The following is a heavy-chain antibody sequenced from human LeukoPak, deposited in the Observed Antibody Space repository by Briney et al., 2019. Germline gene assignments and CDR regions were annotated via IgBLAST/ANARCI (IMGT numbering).Heavy chain of an antibody. V-gene: IGHV3-30*02. CDR3: AKTPYSLDYFDY. Sequence: GGSLRLSCAASGFTFSSYGMHWVRQAPGKGLERVAFIRYDGSNTYYADSVKGRFTISRDNSKNTLYLQMNSLRAEDTAVYYCAKTPYSLDYFDYWGQGTLVTVSS. CDR1: GFTFSSYG. J-gene: IGHJ4*02. D-gene: IGHD6-13*01. CDR2: IRYDGSNT.